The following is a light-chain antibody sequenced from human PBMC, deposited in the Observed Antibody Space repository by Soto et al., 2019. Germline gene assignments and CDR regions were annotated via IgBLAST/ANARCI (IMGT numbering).Light chain of an antibody. CDR2: DAS. V-gene: IGKV1-33*01. Sequence: DIQMTQSPSSLSASVGDRVTITCQASQDISNDLNWYQQKPGKAPKLLIYDASNLETGVPSRFSGGGSGTDFTFTISSLQPEDIATYYCQQYDKLPTFGQGTKLEIK. CDR1: QDISND. CDR3: QQYDKLPT. J-gene: IGKJ2*01.